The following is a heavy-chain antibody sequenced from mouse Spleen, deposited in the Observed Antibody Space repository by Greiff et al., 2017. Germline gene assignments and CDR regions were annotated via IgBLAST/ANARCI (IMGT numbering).Heavy chain of an antibody. V-gene: IGHV14-3*01. CDR2: IDPANGNT. D-gene: IGHD2-10*02. CDR1: GFNIKNTY. J-gene: IGHJ4*01. CDR3: ARSDSMVNTEEIFFFYAMDY. Sequence: EVQLQQSVAELVRPGASVKLSCTASGFNIKNTYMHWVKQRPEQGLEWIGRIDPANGNTKYAPKFQGKATITADTSSNTAYLQLSSLTSEDTAIYYCARSDSMVNTEEIFFFYAMDYWGQGTSVTVSS.